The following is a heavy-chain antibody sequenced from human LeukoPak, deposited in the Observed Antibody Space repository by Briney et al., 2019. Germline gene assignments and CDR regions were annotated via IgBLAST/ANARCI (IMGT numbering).Heavy chain of an antibody. V-gene: IGHV4-34*01. Sequence: SETLSLTCAVYGGSFSGYYWSWIRQPPGKGLEWIGEINHSGSTNYNPSLKSRVTISVDTSKNQFSLKLSSVTAADTAVYYCTRGSVAYYYMDVWGKGTTVTISS. CDR2: INHSGST. CDR3: TRGSVAYYYMDV. J-gene: IGHJ6*03. CDR1: GGSFSGYY. D-gene: IGHD2-15*01.